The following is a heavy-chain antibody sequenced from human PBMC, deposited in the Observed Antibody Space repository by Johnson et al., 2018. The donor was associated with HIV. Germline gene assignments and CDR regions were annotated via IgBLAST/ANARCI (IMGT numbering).Heavy chain of an antibody. V-gene: IGHV3-23*04. J-gene: IGHJ3*02. CDR2: MSGSGGST. CDR3: AREGIAVAKVLAFDI. CDR1: GFTLSSDA. D-gene: IGHD6-19*01. Sequence: MLLVESGGGLVQRGGSLRLTCAASGFTLSSDAMSWGRQEAGKGQEWVSAMSGSGGSTYYADSVKGRFTISRDNSKNTLYLQMNSLRAEDTAVYYCAREGIAVAKVLAFDIWGQGTMVTVSS.